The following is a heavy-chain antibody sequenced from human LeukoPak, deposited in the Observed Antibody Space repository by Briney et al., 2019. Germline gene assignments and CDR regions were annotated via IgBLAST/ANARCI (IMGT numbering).Heavy chain of an antibody. CDR3: VRAESVGIFDV. V-gene: IGHV4-38-2*02. CDR2: IYHNGDT. CDR1: GFSITSGYF. D-gene: IGHD1-26*01. J-gene: IGHJ4*02. Sequence: PSETLSLTCPVSGFSITSGYFWGWIRQSPGKRLEWIGYIYHNGDTVYNPSLNSSLRSRVTLLVDPSKNQFPLSLNSVIAADTAVFYCVRAESVGIFDVWGQGILVTVSS.